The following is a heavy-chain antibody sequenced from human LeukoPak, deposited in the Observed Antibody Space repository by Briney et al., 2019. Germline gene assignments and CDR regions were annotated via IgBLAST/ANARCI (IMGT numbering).Heavy chain of an antibody. J-gene: IGHJ3*02. CDR1: GFTFSSYG. V-gene: IGHV3-30*18. CDR2: ISYDGSNK. CDR3: AKVSLNMVNDAFDI. Sequence: GGPLRLSCAASGFTFSSYGMHWVRQAPGKGLEWVAVISYDGSNKYYADSVKGRFTISRDNSKNTLYLQMNSLRAEDTAMYYCAKVSLNMVNDAFDIWGQGTMVSVSS. D-gene: IGHD4/OR15-4a*01.